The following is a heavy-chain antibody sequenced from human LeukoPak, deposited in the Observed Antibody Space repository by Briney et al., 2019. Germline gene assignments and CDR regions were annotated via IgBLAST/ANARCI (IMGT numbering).Heavy chain of an antibody. CDR2: IGGSGGRA. Sequence: PGGSLRLSCAASGFTFSSYAMSWVRQAPGKGLEWVAAIGGSGGRASYADSVKGRFTISRDNSKDTLYLQMHSLRVEDTAVYYCAKKYTGSYPFDYWGQGTLVTVSS. J-gene: IGHJ4*02. CDR1: GFTFSSYA. D-gene: IGHD1-26*01. CDR3: AKKYTGSYPFDY. V-gene: IGHV3-23*01.